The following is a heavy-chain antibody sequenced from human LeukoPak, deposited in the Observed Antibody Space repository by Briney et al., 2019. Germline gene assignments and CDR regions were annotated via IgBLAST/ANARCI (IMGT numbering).Heavy chain of an antibody. CDR3: ARTGGYDYSSLVY. D-gene: IGHD5-12*01. V-gene: IGHV4-34*01. CDR1: GGSFSGYY. CDR2: INHSGST. Sequence: SQTLSLTCAVYGGSFSGYYWSWIRQPPGKGLEWIGEINHSGSTNYNPSLKSRVTISVDTSKNQFSLKLSSVTAADTAVYYCARTGGYDYSSLVYWGQGTLVTVSS. J-gene: IGHJ4*02.